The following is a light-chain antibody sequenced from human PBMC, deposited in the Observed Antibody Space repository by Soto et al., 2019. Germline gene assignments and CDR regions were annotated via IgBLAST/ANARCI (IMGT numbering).Light chain of an antibody. CDR2: GAS. J-gene: IGKJ4*01. V-gene: IGKV3D-20*02. CDR1: QSVSSNS. CDR3: QQRSNWPPV. Sequence: EIVLTQSPGTLSLSPGEGDTLSCRASQSVSSNSLAWYQQKPGQAPRLLIYGASTRATGIPDRFSGSGSGTDFTLTINRLEPEDFAVYYCQQRSNWPPVFGGGTKVEIK.